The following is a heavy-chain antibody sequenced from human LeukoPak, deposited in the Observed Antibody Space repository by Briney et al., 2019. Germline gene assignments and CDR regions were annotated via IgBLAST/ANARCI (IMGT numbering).Heavy chain of an antibody. CDR1: GGTFSGYY. D-gene: IGHD2-15*01. Sequence: PSETLSLTCAVNGGTFSGYYWIWIRQPPGKGLEWIGEINHSGSTNYNPSLKSRVTISVDTSKNQFSLKLSSLTAADTAVYYCARGGECGSCDGFDMWGEGIMVTVSS. V-gene: IGHV4-34*01. CDR2: INHSGST. CDR3: ARGGECGSCDGFDM. J-gene: IGHJ3*02.